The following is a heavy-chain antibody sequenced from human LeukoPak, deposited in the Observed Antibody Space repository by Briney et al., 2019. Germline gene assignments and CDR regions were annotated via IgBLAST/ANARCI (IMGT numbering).Heavy chain of an antibody. J-gene: IGHJ4*02. CDR1: GFTFSSYN. Sequence: GGSLRLSCAASGFTFSSYNMNWVRQAPGQGLEWVSSITSGSSYIYYADSVKGRFTISRDNAKSSLYLQMNSLRAEDTALYYCAKVELAYCSSTSCYSLHNWGQGTLVTVSS. D-gene: IGHD2-2*02. CDR3: AKVELAYCSSTSCYSLHN. CDR2: ITSGSSYI. V-gene: IGHV3-21*04.